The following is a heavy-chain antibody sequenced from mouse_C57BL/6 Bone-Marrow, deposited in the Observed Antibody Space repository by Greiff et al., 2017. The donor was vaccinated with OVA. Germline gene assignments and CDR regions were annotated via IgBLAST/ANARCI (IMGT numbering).Heavy chain of an antibody. CDR1: GFSLSTSNMG. CDR3: AQAQLGRRAWFAY. V-gene: IGHV8-5*01. J-gene: IGHJ3*01. Sequence: QVTLKESGPGILQPSQTLSLTCSFSGFSLSTSNMGIGWIRQPSGKGLEWLAHIWWNDDKYYNPSLKSRPTISKDTSNHQVCLKITSVDTADTATYYCAQAQLGRRAWFAYWGQGTLVTVSA. CDR2: IWWNDDK. D-gene: IGHD4-1*02.